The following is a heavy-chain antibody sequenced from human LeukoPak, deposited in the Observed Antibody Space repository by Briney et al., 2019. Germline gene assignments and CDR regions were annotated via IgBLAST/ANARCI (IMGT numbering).Heavy chain of an antibody. CDR3: ARLGWSAAPNA. Sequence: PGGAVRQSCVACGLSFSTYEMNGVRQAGGKEGDGVAYICISCRPLYYADSVKGRFTISRDTAKNSLYLKMNSLRAEDTAVYYCARLGWSAAPNAWGQGTLVTVSS. J-gene: IGHJ5*02. D-gene: IGHD3-3*01. CDR1: GLSFSTYE. CDR2: ICISCRPL. V-gene: IGHV3-48*03.